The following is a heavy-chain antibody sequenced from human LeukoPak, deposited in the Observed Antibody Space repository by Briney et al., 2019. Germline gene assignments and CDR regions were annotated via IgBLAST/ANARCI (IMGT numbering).Heavy chain of an antibody. CDR2: ISSSGGTI. D-gene: IGHD3-10*02. J-gene: IGHJ6*04. CDR1: GFTFSSYA. CDR3: AELGITMIGGV. V-gene: IGHV3-48*03. Sequence: GGSLRLSCAASGFTFSSYAMNWVRQAPGKGLEGVSYISSSGGTIYYADSVKGRFTISRDNAKSSLYLQMNSLRAEDTAVYYCAELGITMIGGVWGKGTTVTISS.